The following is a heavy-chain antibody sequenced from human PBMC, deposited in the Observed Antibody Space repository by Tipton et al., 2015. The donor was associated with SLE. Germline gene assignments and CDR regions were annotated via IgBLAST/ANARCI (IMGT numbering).Heavy chain of an antibody. D-gene: IGHD4/OR15-4a*01. CDR2: INPNSGGT. Sequence: QLVQSGAEVKKPGASVKVSCKASGYTFTSYGINWVRQAPGQGLEWMGWINPNSGGTNFAQKFQGRVTMTRDTSISTAYMELSRLRSDDTAVYYCARSPRMSMGGLDVWGQGTTVTVSS. CDR3: ARSPRMSMGGLDV. J-gene: IGHJ6*02. CDR1: GYTFTSYG. V-gene: IGHV1-2*02.